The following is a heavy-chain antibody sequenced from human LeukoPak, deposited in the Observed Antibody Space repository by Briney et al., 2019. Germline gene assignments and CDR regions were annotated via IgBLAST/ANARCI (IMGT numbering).Heavy chain of an antibody. Sequence: ASVKVSCKASGYTFTGYYMHWVRQAPGQGLEWMGRINPNSGGTNYAQEFQGRVTMTRDTSISTAHMELSRLRSDDTAVYYCARDPVYYDSSGYNDAFDIWGQGTMVTVSS. D-gene: IGHD3-22*01. J-gene: IGHJ3*02. CDR1: GYTFTGYY. V-gene: IGHV1-2*06. CDR2: INPNSGGT. CDR3: ARDPVYYDSSGYNDAFDI.